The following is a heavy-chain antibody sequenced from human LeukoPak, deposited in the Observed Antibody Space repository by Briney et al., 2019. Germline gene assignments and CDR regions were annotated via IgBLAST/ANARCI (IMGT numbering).Heavy chain of an antibody. CDR2: IYQSGST. Sequence: SETLSLTCTVSGYSISSGYYWGWIRQPPGKGLEWIGSIYQSGSTYYNASLKSQVSISIDTSKNQFSLRLTSVTAADTAVYYCARQTGSGLFILPGGQGTLVTVSS. V-gene: IGHV4-38-2*02. CDR3: ARQTGSGLFILP. D-gene: IGHD3/OR15-3a*01. J-gene: IGHJ4*02. CDR1: GYSISSGYY.